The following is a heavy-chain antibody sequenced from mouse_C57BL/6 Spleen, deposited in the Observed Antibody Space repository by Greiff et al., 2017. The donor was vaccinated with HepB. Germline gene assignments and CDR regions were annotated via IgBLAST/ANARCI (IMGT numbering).Heavy chain of an antibody. CDR3: TGGGYAMDY. V-gene: IGHV14-4*01. J-gene: IGHJ4*01. Sequence: VQLQQSGAELVRPGASVKLSCTASGFNIKDDYMHWVKQRPEQGLEWIGWIDPENGDTEYASKFQGKATITANTSSNTAYLQLSSLTSEDTAVYYCTGGGYAMDYWGQGTSVTVSS. CDR2: IDPENGDT. CDR1: GFNIKDDY.